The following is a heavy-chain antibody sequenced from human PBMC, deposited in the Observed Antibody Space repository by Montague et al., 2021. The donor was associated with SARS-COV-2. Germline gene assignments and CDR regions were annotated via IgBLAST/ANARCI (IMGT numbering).Heavy chain of an antibody. CDR3: ARRNDMDV. J-gene: IGHJ6*02. CDR2: INQDGSVR. Sequence: SLRLSCAGSGFSFSLYWMAWVRQAPGKGLEWVANINQDGSVRRYVDSVKGRFTISKDNAKNSLFLEMNSLRAEDTAVYYCARRNDMDVWGQGTTVTVSS. CDR1: GFSFSLYW. V-gene: IGHV3-7*01.